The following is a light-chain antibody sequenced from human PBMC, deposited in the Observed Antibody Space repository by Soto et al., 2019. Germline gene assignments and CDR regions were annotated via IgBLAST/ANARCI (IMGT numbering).Light chain of an antibody. CDR2: EVS. Sequence: QSALTQPASVSGSPGQSITISCTGTSSDVGGYNYVSWYQQHPAKAPKLMIYEVSNRPSGVSHRFSGSKSGNTASLTISGHQAEDEADYYCFSYTTSSTLVFGGGTKLIVL. V-gene: IGLV2-14*01. J-gene: IGLJ3*02. CDR3: FSYTTSSTLV. CDR1: SSDVGGYNY.